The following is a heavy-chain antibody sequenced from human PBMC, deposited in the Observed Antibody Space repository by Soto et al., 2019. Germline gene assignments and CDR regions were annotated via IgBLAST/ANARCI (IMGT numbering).Heavy chain of an antibody. CDR3: ARGALTTLAYYYGMDV. CDR1: GGTFSSYT. CDR2: IIPIFGTT. Sequence: ASVKVSCKASGGTFSSYTMSWVRQAPGQGLEWMGGIIPIFGTTTYAHKFQGRVTITADESTSTVYMELSSLRGEDTAVYYCARGALTTLAYYYGMDVWGQGTKVTVYS. J-gene: IGHJ6*02. D-gene: IGHD4-4*01. V-gene: IGHV1-69*13.